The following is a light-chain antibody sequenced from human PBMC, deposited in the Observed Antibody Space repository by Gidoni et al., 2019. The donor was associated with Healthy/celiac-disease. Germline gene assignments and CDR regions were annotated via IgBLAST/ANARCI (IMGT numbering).Light chain of an antibody. Sequence: SYELTQPPSVSVSPGQTASITCSGEKLGDKYACWYQQKPGQSPVLVICQDSKRPSGIPERFSGSNSGNTATLTISGTQAMDEADYYCQAWDSSTVVFGGGTKVTVL. CDR1: KLGDKY. J-gene: IGLJ2*01. V-gene: IGLV3-1*01. CDR2: QDS. CDR3: QAWDSSTVV.